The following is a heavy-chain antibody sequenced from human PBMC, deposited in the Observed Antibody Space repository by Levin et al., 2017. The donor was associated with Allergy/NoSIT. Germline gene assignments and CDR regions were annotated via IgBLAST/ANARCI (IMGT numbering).Heavy chain of an antibody. D-gene: IGHD2-15*01. CDR1: GDSISSSSYY. CDR3: ASICRGGSCYSRYFHH. CDR2: IYYSGST. V-gene: IGHV4-39*01. Sequence: SETLSLTCTVSGDSISSSSYYWGWIRQPPGKGLEWIGTIYYSGSTYYNPSLKSRVTISVDTSRNQFSLNLISVTAADTAVYYCASICRGGSCYSRYFHHWGQGTLVTVSS. J-gene: IGHJ1*01.